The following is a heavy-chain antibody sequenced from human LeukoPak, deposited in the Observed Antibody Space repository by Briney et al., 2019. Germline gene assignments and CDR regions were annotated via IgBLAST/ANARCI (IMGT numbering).Heavy chain of an antibody. CDR2: ISSSSSYI. CDR1: GFTFSSYS. V-gene: IGHV3-21*01. J-gene: IGHJ4*02. D-gene: IGHD2-2*01. CDR3: ARADPSSTSCLWY. Sequence: GGSLRLSCAASGFTFSSYSMNWVRQAPGKGLEWVSSISSSSSYIYYADSVKGRFTISRDNAKNSLYLQMNSLRAEDTAVYYCARADPSSTSCLWYWGQGTLVAVSS.